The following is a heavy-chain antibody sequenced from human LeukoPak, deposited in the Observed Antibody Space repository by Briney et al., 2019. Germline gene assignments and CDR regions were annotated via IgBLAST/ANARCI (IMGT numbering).Heavy chain of an antibody. D-gene: IGHD5-18*01. CDR3: ATGQTDSRYYFDY. V-gene: IGHV3-74*01. CDR1: GFTFSDYG. CDR2: ISADGRST. J-gene: IGHJ4*02. Sequence: GRSLRLSCAASGFTFSDYGMHWVRQAPGKGLVWVSRISADGRSTTYADSVKGRFTISRDNAKNTLYLQMNSLRDEDTAMYYCATGQTDSRYYFDYWGQGTLVTVSS.